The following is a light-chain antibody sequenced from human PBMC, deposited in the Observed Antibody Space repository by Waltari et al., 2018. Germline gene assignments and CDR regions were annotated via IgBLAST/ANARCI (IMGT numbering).Light chain of an antibody. V-gene: IGLV3-21*02. CDR2: DDS. Sequence: SYVLTQPPSVSVAPGQTARFTCGGDNIGDESVHWYQQRPGQAPVLVVYDDSDRPSGIPERFSGSNSGNTATLNISRVEAGDEADYYCQVWHSSTVIFGGGTKLTVL. CDR1: NIGDES. J-gene: IGLJ2*01. CDR3: QVWHSSTVI.